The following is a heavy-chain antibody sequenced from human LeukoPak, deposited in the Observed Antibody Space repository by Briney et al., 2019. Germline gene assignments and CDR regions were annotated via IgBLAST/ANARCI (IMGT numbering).Heavy chain of an antibody. J-gene: IGHJ4*02. CDR2: IYYSRST. Sequence: PSAILSFTCTASGGFINTYYWSWIQQPPGKGLERIGYIYYSRSTNYNPSLKSRVTISVDTSKNQFSLQLTSVTAADTAVYYCARDRRDDYFDYWGQGTLVTVSS. CDR1: GGFINTYY. V-gene: IGHV4-59*01. CDR3: ARDRRDDYFDY.